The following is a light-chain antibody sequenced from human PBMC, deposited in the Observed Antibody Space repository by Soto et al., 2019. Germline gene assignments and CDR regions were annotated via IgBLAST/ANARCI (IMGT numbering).Light chain of an antibody. CDR1: SSNIGAGYD. CDR2: GNS. V-gene: IGLV1-40*01. J-gene: IGLJ1*01. Sequence: QSVLTQPPSVSGAPGQRVTISCTGSSSNIGAGYDVHWYQQLPGTAPKLLIYGNSNRPSGVPDRFSGSKSGTSASLAITVLQAEDEADYYCQSYDSILSYVFGAWTKVTVL. CDR3: QSYDSILSYV.